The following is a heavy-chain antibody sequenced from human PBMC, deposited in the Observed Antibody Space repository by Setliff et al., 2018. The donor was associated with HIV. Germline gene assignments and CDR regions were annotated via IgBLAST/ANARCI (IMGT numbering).Heavy chain of an antibody. Sequence: PGGSLRLSCEAPGFTFSSYGMSWVRQAPGKGLEWVSSISSTGRSTYYADSVKGRSTSSRDNSKNTMYLQMNSLRVEDTAVYYCALRPLGGGYFDQWGQGTLVTVSS. CDR3: ALRPLGGGYFDQ. CDR2: ISSTGRST. CDR1: GFTFSSYG. V-gene: IGHV3-23*01. J-gene: IGHJ4*02. D-gene: IGHD3-16*01.